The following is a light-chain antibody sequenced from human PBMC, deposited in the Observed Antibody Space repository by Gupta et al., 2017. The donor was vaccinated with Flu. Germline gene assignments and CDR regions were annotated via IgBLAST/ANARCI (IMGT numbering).Light chain of an antibody. CDR3: QQRANWPRSLT. Sequence: EIVLTQSPATLSLYPGERATLSCRASQSGSGYLAWYQQKAGQAPRLLIYDTSNRATGIPARFSGSGSGTDFTLTITSLEPEDFAVYYCQQRANWPRSLTFGGGTKVEIK. CDR1: QSGSGY. V-gene: IGKV3-11*01. CDR2: DTS. J-gene: IGKJ4*01.